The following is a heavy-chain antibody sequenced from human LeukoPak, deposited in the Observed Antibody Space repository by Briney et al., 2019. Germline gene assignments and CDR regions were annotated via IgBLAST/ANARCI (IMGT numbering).Heavy chain of an antibody. CDR2: IYYSGST. D-gene: IGHD1-1*01. J-gene: IGHJ5*02. CDR1: GVSSSCSD. CDR3: AGLTTPLNWFDP. V-gene: IGHV4-59*01. Sequence: WHTLSIPSHVSGVSSSCSDLSWIRPPPGGGWDWLGYIYYSGSTNYNPSLKSRVTISVDTSKNLFSLKLTSVTAADSAMYYCAGLTTPLNWFDPWGQGTLVTVSS.